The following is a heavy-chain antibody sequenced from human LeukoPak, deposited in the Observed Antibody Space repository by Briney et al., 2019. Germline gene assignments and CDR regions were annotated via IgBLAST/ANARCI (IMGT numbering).Heavy chain of an antibody. V-gene: IGHV3-23*01. CDR1: GFTFTSYA. D-gene: IGHD2-15*01. CDR2: ISNSGGTK. J-gene: IGHJ4*02. Sequence: GGSLRLSCAASGFTFTSYAMSWVRQAPGKGLQWVSAISNSGGTKYYADSVKGRFTISRDNSKNTLYLQMNSLRAEDTAVYYCAKANYCSGGSCYSFDYWGQGTLVTVSS. CDR3: AKANYCSGGSCYSFDY.